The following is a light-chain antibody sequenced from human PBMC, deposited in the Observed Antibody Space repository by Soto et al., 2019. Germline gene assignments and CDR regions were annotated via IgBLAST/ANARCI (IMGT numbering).Light chain of an antibody. V-gene: IGKV3-15*01. CDR3: QQYKDWRT. CDR1: QSVGSN. J-gene: IGKJ1*01. CDR2: GAS. Sequence: EIVMTQSPATLSVSPGERVTLSCRASQSVGSNLAWYQQKPGQTPRLLVFGASTRATGIPARFSGSGSGTEFTLTISSLQSEDFAVYYCQQYKDWRTFDQGTKVEIK.